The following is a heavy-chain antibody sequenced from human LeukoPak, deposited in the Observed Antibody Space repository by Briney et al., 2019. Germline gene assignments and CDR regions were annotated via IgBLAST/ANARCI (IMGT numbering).Heavy chain of an antibody. Sequence: PGRSLRLSCAASGFTFSSYGMHWVRQAPGKGLEWVAVIWDDRSNKYYADSVKGRFTISRDNSKNTLYLQMNSLRAEDTAVYYCSKDAVGIPEGYFDYWGQGTLVTVSS. CDR1: GFTFSSYG. D-gene: IGHD6-13*01. CDR3: SKDAVGIPEGYFDY. CDR2: IWDDRSNK. V-gene: IGHV3-33*06. J-gene: IGHJ4*02.